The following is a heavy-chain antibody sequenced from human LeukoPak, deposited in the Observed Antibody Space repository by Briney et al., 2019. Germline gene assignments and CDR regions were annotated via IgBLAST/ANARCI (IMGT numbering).Heavy chain of an antibody. V-gene: IGHV3-30*18. CDR3: AKDMSIYGGNGGYYFDY. CDR1: GFTFSSYG. CDR2: ISYDGSNK. Sequence: LTGGSLRPSCAASGFTFSSYGMHWVRQAPGKGLEWVAVISYDGSNKYYADSVKGRFTISRDNSKNTLYLQMNSLRAEDTAVYYCAKDMSIYGGNGGYYFDYWGQGTLVTVSS. J-gene: IGHJ4*02. D-gene: IGHD4-17*01.